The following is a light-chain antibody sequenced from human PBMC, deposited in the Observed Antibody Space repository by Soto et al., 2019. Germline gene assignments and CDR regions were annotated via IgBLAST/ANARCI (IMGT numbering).Light chain of an antibody. V-gene: IGKV3-15*01. CDR3: QHYTHRPT. Sequence: ELVLTQSPATLSLSPGERVSLSCRASETVGSNLAWYQQKPGQAPRLLIYGASTRATGVPDRFSGSESGTDFTITISSLQSADVAVCYCQHYTHRPTFGQGTRVEIK. J-gene: IGKJ1*01. CDR1: ETVGSN. CDR2: GAS.